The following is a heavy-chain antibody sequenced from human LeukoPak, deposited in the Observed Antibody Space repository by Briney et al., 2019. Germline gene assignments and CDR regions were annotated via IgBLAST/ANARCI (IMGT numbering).Heavy chain of an antibody. Sequence: SETLSLTCAVYGGSFSGYYWSWIRQPPGKGLEWIGEINHSGSTNYNPSLKSRVTISVDTSKNQFSLKLSSVTAADTAVYYCARKSGGRLLWFGVARRTNWFDPWGQGTLVTASS. CDR3: ARKSGGRLLWFGVARRTNWFDP. D-gene: IGHD3-10*01. J-gene: IGHJ5*02. V-gene: IGHV4-34*01. CDR1: GGSFSGYY. CDR2: INHSGST.